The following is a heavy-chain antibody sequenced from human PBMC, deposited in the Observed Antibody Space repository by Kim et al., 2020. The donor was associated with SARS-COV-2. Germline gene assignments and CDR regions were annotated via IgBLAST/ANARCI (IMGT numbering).Heavy chain of an antibody. CDR1: GGSISSYY. CDR2: IYYSGST. CDR3: ARAWYSFDY. Sequence: SETLSLTCTVSGGSISSYYWSWIRHPPGKGLEWIGYIYYSGSTNYNPSLKSRVTISVDTSKNQFSLKLSSVTAADTAVYYCARAWYSFDYWGQGTLVTVSS. V-gene: IGHV4-59*01. D-gene: IGHD2-21*01. J-gene: IGHJ4*02.